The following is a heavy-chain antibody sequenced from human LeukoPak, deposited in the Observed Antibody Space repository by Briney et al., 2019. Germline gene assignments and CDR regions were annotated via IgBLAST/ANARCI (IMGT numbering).Heavy chain of an antibody. J-gene: IGHJ4*02. D-gene: IGHD4-17*01. CDR3: ARVDYGDYVADY. V-gene: IGHV1-2*02. Sequence: ASVKVSCKASGYTFTGYYMHWVRQAPGHGLGWMGWINPNSGGTNYAQKFQGRVTMTRDTSISTAYMELSRLRSDDTAVYYCARVDYGDYVADYWGQGTLVTVSS. CDR2: INPNSGGT. CDR1: GYTFTGYY.